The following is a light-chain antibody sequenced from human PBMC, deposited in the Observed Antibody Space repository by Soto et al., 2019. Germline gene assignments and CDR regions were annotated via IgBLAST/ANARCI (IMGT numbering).Light chain of an antibody. CDR2: GAS. V-gene: IGKV3-15*01. Sequence: EIVLTQSPGTLSLSPGERATLSCRASQSVSSSYLAWYQQKPGQPPRLLIYGASTRATGIPARFSGSGSGTEFTLTISNLQSEDFALYYCQHYFNWPYTFGQGTKVDIK. J-gene: IGKJ2*01. CDR1: QSVSSSY. CDR3: QHYFNWPYT.